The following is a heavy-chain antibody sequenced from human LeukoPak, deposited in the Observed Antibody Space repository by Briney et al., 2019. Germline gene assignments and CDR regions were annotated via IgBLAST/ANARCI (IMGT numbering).Heavy chain of an antibody. CDR2: VKQDGSEK. CDR3: ARGGGSGSYRTNYYYYGMDV. D-gene: IGHD3-10*01. CDR1: GFTFSDYA. Sequence: GGSLRLSCAASGFTFSDYAMHWVRQAPGKGLEWVANVKQDGSEKYYVDSVKGRFAISRDNAKNSLYLQMNSLRAEDTAVYYCARGGGSGSYRTNYYYYGMDVWGQGTTVTVSS. V-gene: IGHV3-7*04. J-gene: IGHJ6*02.